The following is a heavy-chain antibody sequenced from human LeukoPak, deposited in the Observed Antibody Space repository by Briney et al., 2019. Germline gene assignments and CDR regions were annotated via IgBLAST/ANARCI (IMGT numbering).Heavy chain of an antibody. J-gene: IGHJ4*02. Sequence: ASVKVSCKTSGNTFTGYYIRWVRQAPGQGLEWVGRINPNSGDTKSAPEFQGRVTMTRDTSISTIYMELSSLRSDDTAVYYCAREYYDSSEFDSWGQGTLVTVSS. CDR1: GNTFTGYY. CDR3: AREYYDSSEFDS. D-gene: IGHD3-22*01. V-gene: IGHV1-2*06. CDR2: INPNSGDT.